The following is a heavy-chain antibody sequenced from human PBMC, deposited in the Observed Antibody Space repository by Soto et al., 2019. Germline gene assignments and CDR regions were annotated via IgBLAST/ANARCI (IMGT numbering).Heavy chain of an antibody. Sequence: QVHLEQSGAEVKKPGSSVKVSCKFSGGTFSSYVIIWVRQAPGQGLEWMGGIIPVSGTANYAQKFHGRVTISADDATNTAYMELSSVRFDDTAVYYCATVDRSVALVGWFDPWGRGTLVTVSS. D-gene: IGHD2-8*02. V-gene: IGHV1-69*01. CDR2: IIPVSGTA. CDR1: GGTFSSYV. J-gene: IGHJ5*02. CDR3: ATVDRSVALVGWFDP.